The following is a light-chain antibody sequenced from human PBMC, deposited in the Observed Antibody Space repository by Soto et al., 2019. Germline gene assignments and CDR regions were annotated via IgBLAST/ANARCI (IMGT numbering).Light chain of an antibody. CDR3: QQYGNSRWT. V-gene: IGKV3-15*01. Sequence: EIVMTQSPATLSVSPGERVTLSCRASQSVGPNLAWYQQKPGQSPRLLIYGASTRAAGVPGRFSGSGSGTDFTLTISRLEPEDFAVYYCQQYGNSRWTFGQGTKVEIK. CDR1: QSVGPN. CDR2: GAS. J-gene: IGKJ1*01.